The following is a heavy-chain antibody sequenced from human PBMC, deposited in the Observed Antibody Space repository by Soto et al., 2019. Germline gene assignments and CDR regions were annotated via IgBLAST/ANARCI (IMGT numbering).Heavy chain of an antibody. J-gene: IGHJ5*02. CDR3: ARLLQHCTETTCYGLWFAP. CDR2: ISSTGST. CDR1: GGSINSDY. Sequence: PSETLSLTCTVSGGSINSDYWSWIRQPPGKGLEWIGYISSTGSTKYNPSLQSRVTISVDTSKNQFSLSLRSLSAADTAVYYCARLLQHCTETTCYGLWFAPWGQGTLVTVSS. V-gene: IGHV4-59*01. D-gene: IGHD2-2*01.